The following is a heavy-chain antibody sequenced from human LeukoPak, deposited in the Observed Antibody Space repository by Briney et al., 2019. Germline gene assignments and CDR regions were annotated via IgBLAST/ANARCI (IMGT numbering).Heavy chain of an antibody. CDR3: AKDSDYGGNSGNFDY. CDR2: ISWDGDIT. CDR1: KFTFDDYT. Sequence: GGSLRLSCVASKFTFDDYTMYWVRQAPGKGLEWLSLISWDGDITSYADSVRGRFTISRDNSKNSLYLQMNSLRTEDTALYYCAKDSDYGGNSGNFDYWGQGTLVTVSS. D-gene: IGHD4-23*01. J-gene: IGHJ4*02. V-gene: IGHV3-43*01.